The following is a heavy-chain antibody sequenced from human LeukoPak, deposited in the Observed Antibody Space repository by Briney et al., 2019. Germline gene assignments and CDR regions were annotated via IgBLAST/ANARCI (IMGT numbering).Heavy chain of an antibody. V-gene: IGHV1-69*05. J-gene: IGHJ3*02. D-gene: IGHD2-2*01. CDR2: IIPIFGTA. CDR1: GGTFSSYA. CDR3: ARPLLYCSSTSCATYNAFDI. Sequence: SVKVSCKASGGTFSSYAISWVRQAPGQGLEWMGRIIPIFGTANYAQKFQGRVTITTDESTSTAYMELSSLRSEDTAVYYCARPLLYCSSTSCATYNAFDIWGQGTMVTISS.